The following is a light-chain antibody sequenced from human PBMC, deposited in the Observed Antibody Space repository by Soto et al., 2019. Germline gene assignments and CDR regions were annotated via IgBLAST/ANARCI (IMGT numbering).Light chain of an antibody. J-gene: IGLJ1*01. Sequence: QSALTQPASVSGSPGQSITISCTGTSSDVGAFNYVSWYLQYPGKAPKLMIYEVGNRPSGVSNRFSGSKSGNTASLTISGLQAEEEADYYCCSYASGSIYVFGTGTKVTV. CDR1: SSDVGAFNY. V-gene: IGLV2-14*01. CDR2: EVG. CDR3: CSYASGSIYV.